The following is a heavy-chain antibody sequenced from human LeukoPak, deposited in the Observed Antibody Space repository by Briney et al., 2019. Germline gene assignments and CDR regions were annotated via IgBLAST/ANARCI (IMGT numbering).Heavy chain of an antibody. V-gene: IGHV3-66*01. J-gene: IGHJ3*02. CDR2: IHGGGST. CDR1: GFTVSSNY. CDR3: ARVLGTYNAFDI. Sequence: GGSLRLSCAASGFTVSSNYMSWVRQAPGKGLEWVSVIHGGGSTYNADSVKGRFIISRDNSENTLYLQMNSLRAEDTAVYYCARVLGTYNAFDIWGQGTMVTVSS. D-gene: IGHD3-16*01.